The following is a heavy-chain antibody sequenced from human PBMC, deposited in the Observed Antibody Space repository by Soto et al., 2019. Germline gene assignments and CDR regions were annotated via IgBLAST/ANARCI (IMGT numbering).Heavy chain of an antibody. CDR2: IYYSGST. J-gene: IGHJ6*02. CDR1: GGSISSYY. CDR3: ARVLFGTTFSPYYYYGMDV. Sequence: SETLSLTCTVSGGSISSYYWSWIRQPPGKGLEWIGYIYYSGSTNYNPSLKSRVTISVDTSKNQFSLKLSSVTAADTAVYYCARVLFGTTFSPYYYYGMDVWGQGTTVTVSS. V-gene: IGHV4-59*01. D-gene: IGHD3-10*02.